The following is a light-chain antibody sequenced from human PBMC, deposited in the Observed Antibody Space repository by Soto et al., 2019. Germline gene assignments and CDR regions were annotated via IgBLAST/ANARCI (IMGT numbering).Light chain of an antibody. CDR3: ASFTRSVTVV. CDR1: SSDVGGYNY. Sequence: QSALTQPASVSGSPGQSITISRAGTSSDVGGYNYVSWYQQHPGKVPRLIISDVNKRPSGVSDRFSGSKSGNTASLTISGLQAEDEADYYCASFTRSVTVVFGGGTKVTVL. J-gene: IGLJ2*01. V-gene: IGLV2-14*03. CDR2: DVN.